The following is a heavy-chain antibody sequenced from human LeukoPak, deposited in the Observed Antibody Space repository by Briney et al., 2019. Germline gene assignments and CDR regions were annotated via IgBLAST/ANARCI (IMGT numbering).Heavy chain of an antibody. CDR2: INHSGST. CDR3: ARENSNSWYLDY. CDR1: GGSFRGYY. Sequence: SETLSLTCAVYGGSFRGYYWSWIRQPPGKGLEWIGEINHSGSTNYNPSLRSRLTISLDTSKNQFSLTLSSVTAADTAVYYCARENSNSWYLDYWGQGTLVTVSS. J-gene: IGHJ4*02. D-gene: IGHD6-13*01. V-gene: IGHV4-34*01.